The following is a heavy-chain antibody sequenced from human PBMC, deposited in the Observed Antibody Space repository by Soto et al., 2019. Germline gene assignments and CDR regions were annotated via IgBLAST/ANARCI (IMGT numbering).Heavy chain of an antibody. J-gene: IGHJ4*02. Sequence: PGGSLRLSCAASGFTFSSYGMHWVRQAPGKGLEWVAVISYDGSNKYYADSVKGRFTISRDNSKNTLYLQMNSLRAEDTAVYYCAKDVIAAAGTSVYWGQGTLVTVSS. V-gene: IGHV3-30*18. CDR2: ISYDGSNK. D-gene: IGHD6-13*01. CDR1: GFTFSSYG. CDR3: AKDVIAAAGTSVY.